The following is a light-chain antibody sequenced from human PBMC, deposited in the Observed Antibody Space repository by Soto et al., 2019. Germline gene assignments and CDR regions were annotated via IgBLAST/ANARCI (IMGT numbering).Light chain of an antibody. CDR2: DAS. CDR1: QRIGTW. CDR3: QHSYTYPYT. J-gene: IGKJ1*01. Sequence: DIQMTQSPSTLSASVGDSVSITCRASQRIGTWLTWYQQKPGKVPKLLIYDASHLTSGVPSRFSGSGSGTEFTLSIHSLHPDHFATSHRQHSYTYPYTFGQGTKV. V-gene: IGKV1-5*01.